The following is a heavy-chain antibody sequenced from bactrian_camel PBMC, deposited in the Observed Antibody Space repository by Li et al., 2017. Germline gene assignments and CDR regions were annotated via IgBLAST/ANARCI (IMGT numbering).Heavy chain of an antibody. Sequence: QLVESGGGSVQAGGSLTLSCAASGDTDSYNYMGWFRQAPGQAREGVAVLDADGRTTLYRDSVKGRFTISKDYAKNTLYLQMNSLKPEDTAMYYCAASGSNSWTCSMGTTYHYWGRGTQVTVS. CDR3: AASGSNSWTCSMGTTYHY. CDR1: GDTDSYNY. J-gene: IGHJ4*01. CDR2: LDADGRTT. D-gene: IGHD2*01. V-gene: IGHV3S28*01.